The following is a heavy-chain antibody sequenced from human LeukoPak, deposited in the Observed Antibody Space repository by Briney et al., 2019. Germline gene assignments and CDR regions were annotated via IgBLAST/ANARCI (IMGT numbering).Heavy chain of an antibody. CDR3: ARDSCNRSSGFDY. D-gene: IGHD2/OR15-2a*01. CDR2: IRSDGSET. CDR1: GFTFSYYG. Sequence: GGSLRLSCAASGFTFSYYGMHWVRQAPGKGLEWVAAIRSDGSETFYAESVKGRLTVSRDQSKNSLYLQRDSLRVDDTALYYCARDSCNRSSGFDYWGQGTLVTVSS. J-gene: IGHJ4*02. V-gene: IGHV3-33*01.